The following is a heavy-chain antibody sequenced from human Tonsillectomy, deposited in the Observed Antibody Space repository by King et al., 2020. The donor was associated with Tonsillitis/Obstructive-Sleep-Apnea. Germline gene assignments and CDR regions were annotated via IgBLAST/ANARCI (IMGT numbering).Heavy chain of an antibody. CDR1: GFTFSSYW. D-gene: IGHD3/OR15-3a*01. V-gene: IGHV3-7*04. Sequence: VQLVESGGGLVQPGGSLRLSCAASGFTFSSYWMSWVRHAPGKGLVWGANIKQDGSEKSYVDSGKGRFTISRDNAKNSLYLQMNSLRAEDTAVYYCARDRSGDWGGYFDYWGQGTLVTVSS. J-gene: IGHJ4*02. CDR2: IKQDGSEK. CDR3: ARDRSGDWGGYFDY.